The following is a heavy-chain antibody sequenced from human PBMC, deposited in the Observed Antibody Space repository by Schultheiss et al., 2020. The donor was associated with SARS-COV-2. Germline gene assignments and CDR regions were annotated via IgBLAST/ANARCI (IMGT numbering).Heavy chain of an antibody. CDR3: ARQVSEGMDV. V-gene: IGHV4-30-4*01. J-gene: IGHJ6*02. CDR2: IDYSGST. CDR1: GGSIRSGESY. Sequence: SETLSLTCTVSGGSIRSGESYWSWIRQSPGKGLEWIGYIDYSGSTNYNPSLKSRVTISVDRSKNQFSLNLDSVTAADTAVYYCARQVSEGMDVWGQGTTVTVSS.